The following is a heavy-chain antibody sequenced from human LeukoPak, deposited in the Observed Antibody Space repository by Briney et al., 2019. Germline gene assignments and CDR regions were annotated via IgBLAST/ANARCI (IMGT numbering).Heavy chain of an antibody. CDR3: AREGPGSRARWWGVGFDDVEASNPYDY. Sequence: ASVKVSCKASGYTFTSYDINWVRQATGQGLEWMGWMNPNSGNTGYAQKFQGRVTMTRNTSISTAYMELSSLRSEDTAVYYCAREGPGSRARWWGVGFDDVEASNPYDYWGQGTLVTVSS. V-gene: IGHV1-8*01. CDR1: GYTFTSYD. J-gene: IGHJ4*02. CDR2: MNPNSGNT. D-gene: IGHD2-15*01.